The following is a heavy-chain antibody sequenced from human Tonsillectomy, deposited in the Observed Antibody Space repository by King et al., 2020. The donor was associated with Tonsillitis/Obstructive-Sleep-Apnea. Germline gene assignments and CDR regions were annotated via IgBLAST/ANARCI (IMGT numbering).Heavy chain of an antibody. CDR3: ATMTGAHMDV. Sequence: VQLQEWGPGLVKPSGTLSLTCAVSGGSISSSNWWSWVRQPPGNGREWIWEIYHRGRTNYNPSLKSQVTISVDKSKSQFSLKLSPVTAADTAVYYCATMTGAHMDVWGKGTTVTVSS. D-gene: IGHD3-9*01. CDR2: IYHRGRT. CDR1: GGSISSSNW. V-gene: IGHV4-4*02. J-gene: IGHJ6*03.